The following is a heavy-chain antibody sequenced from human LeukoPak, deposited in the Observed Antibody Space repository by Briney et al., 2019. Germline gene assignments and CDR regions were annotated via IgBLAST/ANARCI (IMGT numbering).Heavy chain of an antibody. Sequence: PSQTLSLTCTVSGASISSGDYYWSWIRQPPGKGPQWIGYIYYSGSTYYNPSLKSRVTISVDTSKNQFSLKLSSVTAADTAVYYCARWDYYDSSGDNAFDIWGQGTMVTVSS. J-gene: IGHJ3*02. V-gene: IGHV4-30-4*08. CDR3: ARWDYYDSSGDNAFDI. CDR1: GASISSGDYY. D-gene: IGHD3-22*01. CDR2: IYYSGST.